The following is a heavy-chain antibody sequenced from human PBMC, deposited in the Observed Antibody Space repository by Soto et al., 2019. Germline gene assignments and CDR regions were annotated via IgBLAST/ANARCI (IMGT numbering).Heavy chain of an antibody. CDR1: GFTFSGFG. Sequence: QVQLVESGGGVVQPGTSLRLSCEASGFTFSGFGMHWVRQAPGKGLEWVAVIWYAGSKKYYADCVKGRFTISRDNSKNALYLQMNSLRAEDTAVYYCARGRGGLYGGNSAHFDIWGQGTLVTVSS. J-gene: IGHJ3*02. D-gene: IGHD4-17*01. CDR3: ARGRGGLYGGNSAHFDI. V-gene: IGHV3-33*01. CDR2: IWYAGSKK.